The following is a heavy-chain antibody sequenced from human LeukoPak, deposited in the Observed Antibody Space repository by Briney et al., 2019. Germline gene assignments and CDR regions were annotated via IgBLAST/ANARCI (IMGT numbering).Heavy chain of an antibody. Sequence: SETLSLTCAVYGGSFSGYYWSWIRQPPGKGLEWIGEINHSGSTNYNPSLKSRVTISVDTSKNQFSLKLSSVTAADTAVYYCARFHYGGKRKGLKRGDYWGQGTLVTVSS. CDR3: ARFHYGGKRKGLKRGDY. V-gene: IGHV4-34*01. CDR2: INHSGST. D-gene: IGHD4-23*01. J-gene: IGHJ4*02. CDR1: GGSFSGYY.